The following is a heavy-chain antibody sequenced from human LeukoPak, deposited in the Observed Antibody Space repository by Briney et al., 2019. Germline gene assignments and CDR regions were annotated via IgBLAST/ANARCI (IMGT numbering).Heavy chain of an antibody. D-gene: IGHD3-22*01. J-gene: IGHJ6*03. CDR2: VNLDGSDK. V-gene: IGHV3-7*01. CDR1: GFSFTNHW. CDR3: ARDSNYYDSSGYYTRYYYYYYMDV. Sequence: PGGSLRLSCEGSGFSFTNHWMTWVRQGPRKGLEWVAQVNLDGSDKYYVDSVKGRFTISRDNAKNSLYLQMNSLRAEDTAVYYCARDSNYYDSSGYYTRYYYYYYMDVWGKGTTVTISS.